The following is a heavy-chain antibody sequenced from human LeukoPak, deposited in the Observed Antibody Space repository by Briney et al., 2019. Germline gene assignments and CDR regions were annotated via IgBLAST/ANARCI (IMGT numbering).Heavy chain of an antibody. D-gene: IGHD2-21*02. CDR1: GFTLSGYT. CDR2: ISSNGGST. Sequence: RGSLRLSCAAPGFTLSGYTMHWVRQAPGKGLEYVSAISSNGGSTYYADSVKGRFTISRDNSKNTLYLQMSSLRPEDTAVYYCVKGIVVVTARAFDYWGQGTLVTVSS. J-gene: IGHJ4*02. CDR3: VKGIVVVTARAFDY. V-gene: IGHV3-64D*06.